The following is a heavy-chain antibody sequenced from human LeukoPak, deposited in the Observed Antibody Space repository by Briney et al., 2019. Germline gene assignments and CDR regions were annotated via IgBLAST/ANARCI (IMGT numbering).Heavy chain of an antibody. J-gene: IGHJ4*02. CDR1: GGTFISYA. CDR2: IIPIFGTA. D-gene: IGHD2-15*01. CDR3: ARDSEGYCSGGSCYFDY. Sequence: GASVKVSCKASGGTFISYAISWVRQAPGQGLEWMGRIIPIFGTANYAQKFQGRVTITTDESTSTTYMELSSLRSEDTAVYYCARDSEGYCSGGSCYFDYWGQGTLVTVSS. V-gene: IGHV1-69*05.